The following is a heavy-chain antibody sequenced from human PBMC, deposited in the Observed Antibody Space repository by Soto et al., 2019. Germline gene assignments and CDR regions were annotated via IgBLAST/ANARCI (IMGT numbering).Heavy chain of an antibody. Sequence: PGESLRLSCAASGFTFSNYGMHLVRQAPGKGLEWVAVISDDGVSKYYADSVQGRFTISRDNSESAVLLQMNSLRPDDTALYFCARAYYFGSGTSYKLYYWGQGTQVTVSS. CDR2: ISDDGVSK. V-gene: IGHV3-30*03. CDR3: ARAYYFGSGTSYKLYY. D-gene: IGHD3-10*01. CDR1: GFTFSNYG. J-gene: IGHJ4*02.